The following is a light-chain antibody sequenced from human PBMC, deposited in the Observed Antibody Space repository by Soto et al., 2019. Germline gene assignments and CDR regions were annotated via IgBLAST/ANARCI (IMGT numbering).Light chain of an antibody. CDR2: KVS. Sequence: DVVMTQSPLSLPVTLGQPASISCRSSQSLAYSDGNTYLNWFQQRPGQAPRRLIYKVSNRDSGVPVRFSGSGSGTDFTLKISRGEAEYVEVYYCMQGTHWPPYTFGQGTKLEIQ. V-gene: IGKV2-30*01. CDR1: QSLAYSDGNTY. J-gene: IGKJ2*01. CDR3: MQGTHWPPYT.